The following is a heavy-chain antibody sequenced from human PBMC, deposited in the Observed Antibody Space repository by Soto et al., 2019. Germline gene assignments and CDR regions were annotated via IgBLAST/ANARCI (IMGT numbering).Heavy chain of an antibody. Sequence: ASVKVSCKASGGTFSSYAISWVRQAPGQGLEWMGGIIPIFGTANYAQKFQGRVTITADESTSTAYMELSSLRSEDTAVYYCARDYLVVPHRVIDYWGQGTLVTVSS. CDR3: ARDYLVVPHRVIDY. CDR2: IIPIFGTA. CDR1: GGTFSSYA. D-gene: IGHD2-2*01. V-gene: IGHV1-69*13. J-gene: IGHJ4*02.